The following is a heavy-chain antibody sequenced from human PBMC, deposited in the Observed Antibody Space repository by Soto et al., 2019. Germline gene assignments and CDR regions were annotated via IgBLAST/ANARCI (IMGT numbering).Heavy chain of an antibody. CDR2: IYYGGSS. CDR3: ARDRVVLVPAAMGPYLYYFDY. V-gene: IGHV4-39*02. CDR1: GDSISSSSYY. Sequence: SETLSLTCTVSGDSISSSSYYWGWIRQPPGKGLEWIGSIYYGGSSYYKPSLKSRVTMTTDTSTSTAYMELRSLRSDDTAVYYCARDRVVLVPAAMGPYLYYFDYWGQGTLVTVSS. J-gene: IGHJ4*02. D-gene: IGHD2-2*01.